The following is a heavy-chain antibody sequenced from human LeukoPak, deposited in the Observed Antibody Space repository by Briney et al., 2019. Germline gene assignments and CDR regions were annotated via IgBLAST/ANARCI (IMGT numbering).Heavy chain of an antibody. CDR1: GYRFTSYS. J-gene: IGHJ4*02. Sequence: GASVKVSCKASGYRFTSYSLIWLRQAPGQGLEWMGWISAYNGNTNYAQKLQGRVTMTTDTSTSTAYMELRSLRSDDTAVYYCARGLKLYSGSTWYWYVIDYWGQGTLVTVSS. V-gene: IGHV1-18*01. D-gene: IGHD2-15*01. CDR3: ARGLKLYSGSTWYWYVIDY. CDR2: ISAYNGNT.